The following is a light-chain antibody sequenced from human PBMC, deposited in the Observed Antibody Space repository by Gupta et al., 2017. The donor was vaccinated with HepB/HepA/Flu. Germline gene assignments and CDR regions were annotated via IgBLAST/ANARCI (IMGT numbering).Light chain of an antibody. CDR1: ASNIGTNH. Sequence: QSVLTQPPSASGTPGQGVTISCSGSASNIGTNHVYWYQQLPGTAPKLLIFMNNQRPSGVPDRFSVSKSGTSASLAISGLRAEDEADYYCEAWDDRVSGPVFGGGTKMTGL. CDR2: MNN. CDR3: EAWDDRVSGPV. V-gene: IGLV1-47*01. J-gene: IGLJ2*01.